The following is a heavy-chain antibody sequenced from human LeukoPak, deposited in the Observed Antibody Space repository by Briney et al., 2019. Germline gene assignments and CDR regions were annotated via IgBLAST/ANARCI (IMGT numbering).Heavy chain of an antibody. CDR3: ARGYIYGPPFDY. J-gene: IGHJ4*02. Sequence: PSETLSLTCAVSGGSISSATYSWNWIRQPPGGGLEWIGYISHSGRTNYNPSLKSRVTMSVDRSKTQFSLRLTSVTAADTAVYYCARGYIYGPPFDYWGQGTLVTVSS. CDR1: GGSISSATYS. V-gene: IGHV4-30-2*01. D-gene: IGHD5-18*01. CDR2: ISHSGRT.